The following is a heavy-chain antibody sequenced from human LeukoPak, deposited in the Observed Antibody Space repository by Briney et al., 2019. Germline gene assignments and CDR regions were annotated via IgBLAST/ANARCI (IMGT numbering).Heavy chain of an antibody. CDR3: ARDEYYYDSSGYYLFDY. Sequence: PSETLSLTCNVSGGSISSYYWSWIRQPAGKGLEWIGRIYTSGSTNYNPSLKSRVTMSVDTSKNQFSLKLSSVTAADTAVYYCARDEYYYDSSGYYLFDYWGQGTLVTVSS. CDR2: IYTSGST. CDR1: GGSISSYY. J-gene: IGHJ4*02. D-gene: IGHD3-22*01. V-gene: IGHV4-4*07.